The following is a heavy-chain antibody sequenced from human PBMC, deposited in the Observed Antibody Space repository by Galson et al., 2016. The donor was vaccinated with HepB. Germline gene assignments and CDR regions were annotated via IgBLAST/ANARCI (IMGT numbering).Heavy chain of an antibody. D-gene: IGHD3-10*01. CDR2: TYYRARWYN. Sequence: CAISGDSVSSNSAAWNWLRQSPSRGLEWLGRTYYRARWYNDYAVSVKSRITINPDTSKNPFSLHLISVTPEDTAVYYCEIGVRFGILDYWGQGTLVTVSS. CDR3: EIGVRFGILDY. CDR1: GDSVSSNSAA. J-gene: IGHJ4*02. V-gene: IGHV6-1*01.